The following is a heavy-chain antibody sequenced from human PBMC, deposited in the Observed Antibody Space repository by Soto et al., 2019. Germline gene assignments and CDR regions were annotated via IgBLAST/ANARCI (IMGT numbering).Heavy chain of an antibody. CDR1: GFTFSSYW. V-gene: IGHV3-7*01. CDR3: ARVYPGSGWPYHYYGMDV. J-gene: IGHJ6*01. D-gene: IGHD6-19*01. Sequence: EVQLVESGGGLVQPGGSLRLSCVASGFTFSSYWMSWVRQAPGKGLEWVANIKQDGSEKYYVDSVKDRFTISRDNAKNLLYLQMNSLRAEDSAVYYCARVYPGSGWPYHYYGMDVW. CDR2: IKQDGSEK.